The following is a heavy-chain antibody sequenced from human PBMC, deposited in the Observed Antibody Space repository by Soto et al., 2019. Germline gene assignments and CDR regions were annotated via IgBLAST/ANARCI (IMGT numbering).Heavy chain of an antibody. CDR3: ARETSSSGWYRPFDY. V-gene: IGHV4-34*01. J-gene: IGHJ4*02. D-gene: IGHD6-19*01. CDR1: GGSFSGYY. CDR2: INHSGST. Sequence: SETLSLTCAVYGGSFSGYYWSWIRQPPWKGLEWIGEINHSGSTNYNPSLKSRVTISVDTSKNQFSLKLSSVTAADTAVYYCARETSSSGWYRPFDYWGQGTLVTVSS.